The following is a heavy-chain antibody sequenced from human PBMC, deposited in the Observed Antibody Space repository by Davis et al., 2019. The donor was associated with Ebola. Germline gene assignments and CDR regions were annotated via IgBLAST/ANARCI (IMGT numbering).Heavy chain of an antibody. D-gene: IGHD1-26*01. J-gene: IGHJ6*02. CDR3: AREKRECELLVYYYYGMDV. CDR1: GFILTNYA. CDR2: VHGGNGNT. Sequence: ASVKVSCKASGFILTNYAIHWVRQAPGQRLEWMGWVHGGNGNTKYSQKFQGRVTITRDTSASTAYMELSSLRSEDTAVYYCAREKRECELLVYYYYGMDVWGQGTTVTVSS. V-gene: IGHV1-3*01.